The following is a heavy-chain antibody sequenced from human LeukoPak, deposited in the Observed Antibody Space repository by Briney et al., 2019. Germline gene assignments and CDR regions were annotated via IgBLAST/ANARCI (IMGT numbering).Heavy chain of an antibody. J-gene: IGHJ6*02. CDR3: AKGQGLYYYYYGMDV. CDR2: ISGSGGST. Sequence: GGSLRLSCAASGFTFDDYAMHWVRQAPGKGLEWVSAISGSGGSTYYADSVKGRFTISRDNSKNTLYLQMNSLRAEDTAVYYCAKGQGLYYYYYGMDVWGQGTTVTVSS. CDR1: GFTFDDYA. V-gene: IGHV3-23*01.